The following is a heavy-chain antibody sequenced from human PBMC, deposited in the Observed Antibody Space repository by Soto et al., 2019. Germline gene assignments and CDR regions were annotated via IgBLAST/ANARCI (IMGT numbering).Heavy chain of an antibody. CDR1: GGSFSGYY. Sequence: SETLSLTCAVYGGSFSGYYWSWIRQPPGKGLEWIGEINHSGSTNYNPSLKSRVTISVDTSKNQFSLKPSSVTAAYTAVYYCARGPTYYDYIWGSYPKYYFDYWGQGTLVTVSS. CDR3: ARGPTYYDYIWGSYPKYYFDY. J-gene: IGHJ4*02. V-gene: IGHV4-34*01. CDR2: INHSGST. D-gene: IGHD3-16*02.